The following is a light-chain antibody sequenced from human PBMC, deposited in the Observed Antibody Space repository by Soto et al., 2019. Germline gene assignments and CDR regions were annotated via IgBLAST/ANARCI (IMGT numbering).Light chain of an antibody. CDR3: SSFTTDSTYV. Sequence: QSALTQPASVSGSPVQSITISCTGTSSDVGANIFVSWYQQHPGKVPKLMIYTVSSRPSGVSQRFSGSKSGNTASLTISGLQAEDEADYYCSSFTTDSTYVFGTGTEVTVL. V-gene: IGLV2-14*01. J-gene: IGLJ1*01. CDR2: TVS. CDR1: SSDVGANIF.